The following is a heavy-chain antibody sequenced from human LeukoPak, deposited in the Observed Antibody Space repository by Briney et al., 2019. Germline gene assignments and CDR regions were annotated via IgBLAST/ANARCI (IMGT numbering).Heavy chain of an antibody. D-gene: IGHD2/OR15-2a*01. J-gene: IGHJ3*01. CDR1: GYIFSDYY. CDR3: ARDLGSTVIVGGDAFDL. V-gene: IGHV1-2*02. CDR2: MNPNSGGT. Sequence: GASVKVSCKASGYIFSDYYLHWVRQAPGQGLEWMGWMNPNSGGTNYARKFQGRITMTGDTSTDYLELSRLRSDDTAVYYCARDLGSTVIVGGDAFDLWGQGTMVTVSS.